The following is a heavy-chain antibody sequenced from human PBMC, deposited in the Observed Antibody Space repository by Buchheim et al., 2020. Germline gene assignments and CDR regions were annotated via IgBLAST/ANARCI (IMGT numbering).Heavy chain of an antibody. Sequence: QVRLVQSGAEVKKSAASVKVSCQASGYTFVDYYIHWLRQAPGQGLEWIGFINPRRGVTSYAQRFQERVSMTQDTSTGTHHMEVNGLRFDDTAVYYCARELLPYYFDHWGPGT. D-gene: IGHD2-21*01. V-gene: IGHV1-46*01. CDR3: ARELLPYYFDH. CDR1: GYTFVDYY. CDR2: INPRRGVT. J-gene: IGHJ4*02.